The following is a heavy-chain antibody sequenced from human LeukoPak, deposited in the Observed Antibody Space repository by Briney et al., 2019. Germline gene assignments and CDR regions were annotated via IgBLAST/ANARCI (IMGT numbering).Heavy chain of an antibody. D-gene: IGHD3-16*01. CDR3: ARDLRSFAYDY. J-gene: IGHJ4*02. CDR1: GFTFSSYS. V-gene: IGHV3-21*01. CDR2: ISSSSSYI. Sequence: GGSLRLSCAASGFTFSSYSMNWVRRAPGKGLEWVSSISSSSSYIYYADSVKGRFTISRDNAKNSLYLQMNSLRAEDTAVYYCARDLRSFAYDYWGQGTLVTVSS.